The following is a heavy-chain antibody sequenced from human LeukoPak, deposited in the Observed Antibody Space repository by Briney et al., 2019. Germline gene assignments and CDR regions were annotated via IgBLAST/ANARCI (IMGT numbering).Heavy chain of an antibody. CDR3: ARAAVAGVFDY. V-gene: IGHV1-46*01. Sequence: ASVKVSCKASGYSFTSSFMHWMRQAPGQGLEWMGITDPKTNYARFAQKFQGRITMTRDTSTSTVYMELNSLRSDDTAVYYCARAAVAGVFDYWGQGTLVTVSS. CDR1: GYSFTSSF. D-gene: IGHD6-19*01. J-gene: IGHJ4*02. CDR2: TDPKTNYA.